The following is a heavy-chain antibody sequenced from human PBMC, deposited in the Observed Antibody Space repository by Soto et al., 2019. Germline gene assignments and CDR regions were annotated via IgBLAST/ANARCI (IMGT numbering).Heavy chain of an antibody. CDR2: ISYDGSNK. CDR1: GFTFSSYA. CDR3: AREGTDSSGYYYGY. J-gene: IGHJ4*02. Sequence: GGSLRLSCAASGFTFSSYAMHWVRQAPGKGLEWVAVISYDGSNKYYADSVKGRFTISRDNSKNTLYLQMNSLRAEDTAVYYCAREGTDSSGYYYGYWGQGTLVTVSS. V-gene: IGHV3-30-3*01. D-gene: IGHD3-22*01.